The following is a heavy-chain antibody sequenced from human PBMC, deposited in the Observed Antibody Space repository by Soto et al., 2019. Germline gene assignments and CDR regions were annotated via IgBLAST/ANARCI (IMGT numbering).Heavy chain of an antibody. V-gene: IGHV3-30-3*01. CDR2: ISYDGSNK. D-gene: IGHD3-3*01. CDR1: GFTFSSYA. Sequence: QVQLVESGGGVVQPGRSLRLSCAASGFTFSSYAMHWVRQAPGKGLEWVAVISYDGSNKYYADSVKGRFTISRDNSKNTLYLQMNSLRAEDTAVYYCARALSITIFGVVGYWGQGTLVTVSS. CDR3: ARALSITIFGVVGY. J-gene: IGHJ4*02.